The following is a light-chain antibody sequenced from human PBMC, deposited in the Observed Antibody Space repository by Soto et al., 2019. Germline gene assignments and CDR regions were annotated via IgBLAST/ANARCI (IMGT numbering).Light chain of an antibody. CDR3: QQYHNWPLT. J-gene: IGKJ4*01. V-gene: IGKV3-11*01. CDR1: QSISTF. CDR2: DAS. Sequence: EIVLTQSPATLSLSPGERATLSCRASQSISTFLAWYQQKPGQPPRLLIYDASRRAAGIPGRFSGSGSGTDFTLTISSLEPEDFAVYYCQQYHNWPLTFGGGTKVDIK.